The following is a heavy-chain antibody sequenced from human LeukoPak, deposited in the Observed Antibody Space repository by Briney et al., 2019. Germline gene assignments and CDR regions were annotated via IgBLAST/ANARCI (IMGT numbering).Heavy chain of an antibody. V-gene: IGHV1-18*01. Sequence: GASXKVSCKASGYTFNNYGVTWVRQAPGQGLEWMGWISAYSGDKDFAQKFQGRVTMTTDTSTSTAYMELRSLSSDDTAVYYCARTSASRTNSNSYYFETTKKNAFDIWGQGTMVTVSS. CDR2: ISAYSGDK. CDR1: GYTFNNYG. D-gene: IGHD3-22*01. CDR3: ARTSASRTNSNSYYFETTKKNAFDI. J-gene: IGHJ3*02.